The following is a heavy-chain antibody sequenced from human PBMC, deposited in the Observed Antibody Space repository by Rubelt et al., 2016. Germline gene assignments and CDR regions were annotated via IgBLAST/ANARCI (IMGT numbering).Heavy chain of an antibody. V-gene: IGHV3-48*01. CDR2: ISRDSSAI. CDR1: GFTFRSSA. CDR3: ARDRDYATPRVYYGMDV. J-gene: IGHJ6*02. Sequence: EVQLVESGGDLVQPGGSMRLSCAGSGFTFRSSAMSWVRQAPGKGLEWLSYISRDSSAIYYADSGRGRFTIPRDGAKKSRYLQMNGLRVEDAGVYYWARDRDYATPRVYYGMDVWGQGTTVTVSS. D-gene: IGHD4-17*01.